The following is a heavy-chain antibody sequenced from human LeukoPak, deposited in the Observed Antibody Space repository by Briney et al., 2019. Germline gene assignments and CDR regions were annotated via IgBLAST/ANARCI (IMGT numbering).Heavy chain of an antibody. V-gene: IGHV3-23*01. CDR3: ARDRGSGAFDN. CDR1: GFTFGSAA. CDR2: ISGSDGGT. D-gene: IGHD2-8*02. Sequence: GGSLRLSCVASGFTFGSAAMTWVRQAPGKGLEWVSGISGSDGGTYYADSVKGRFTISRDNSKNTLYLQMNSPRVEDTAIYYCARDRGSGAFDNWGQGTLVTVSS. J-gene: IGHJ4*02.